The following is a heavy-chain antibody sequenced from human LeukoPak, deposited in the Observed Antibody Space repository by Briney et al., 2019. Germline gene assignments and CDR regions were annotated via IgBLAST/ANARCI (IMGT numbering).Heavy chain of an antibody. J-gene: IGHJ3*02. CDR3: ARVPDGGNDAFDI. V-gene: IGHV4-34*01. D-gene: IGHD2-8*02. CDR2: INHSGST. CDR1: GGSFSGYY. Sequence: KSSETLSLTCAVYGGSFSGYYWSWIRQPPGKRLEWIGEINHSGSTNYNPSLKSRVTISVDTSKNQFSLKLSSVTAADTAVYYCARVPDGGNDAFDIWGQGTMVTVSS.